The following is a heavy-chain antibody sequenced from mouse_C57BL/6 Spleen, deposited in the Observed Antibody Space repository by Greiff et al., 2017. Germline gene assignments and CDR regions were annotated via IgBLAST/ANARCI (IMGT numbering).Heavy chain of an antibody. D-gene: IGHD1-1*01. CDR3: ARRGYYGGDFDY. V-gene: IGHV1-26*01. CDR2: INPNNGGT. J-gene: IGHJ2*01. CDR1: GYTFTDYY. Sequence: VQLQQSGPELVKPGASLTISCKASGYTFTDYYMNWVKQSHGKSLEWIGDINPNNGGTSYNQKFKGKATLTVDKSSSTAYMELRSLTSEDSAVYYCARRGYYGGDFDYWGQGTTLTVSS.